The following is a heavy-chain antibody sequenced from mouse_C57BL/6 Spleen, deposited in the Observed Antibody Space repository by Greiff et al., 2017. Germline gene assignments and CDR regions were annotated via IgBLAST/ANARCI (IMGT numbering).Heavy chain of an antibody. CDR2: INPNNGGT. CDR3: ARSGNGYYRY. D-gene: IGHD2-3*01. CDR1: GYTFTDYY. V-gene: IGHV1-26*01. J-gene: IGHJ2*01. Sequence: EVQLQESGPELVKPGASVKISCKASGYTFTDYYMNWVKQSHGKSLEWIGDINPNNGGTSYNQKFKGKATLTVDKSSSTAYMELRSLTSEDSAVYYCARSGNGYYRYWGQGTTLTVSS.